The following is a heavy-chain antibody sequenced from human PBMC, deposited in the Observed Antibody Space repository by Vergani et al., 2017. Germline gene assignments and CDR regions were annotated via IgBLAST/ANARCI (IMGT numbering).Heavy chain of an antibody. D-gene: IGHD2-15*01. V-gene: IGHV4-59*01. CDR3: ARGPSVVQGHYIYYYSYFMDV. CDR1: GGSMNNYY. Sequence: QVHLQEAGPGLVKPAETLSLTCTVSGGSMNNYYWNWIRQTPGKGLEWIGYIYLSGTTTYNPSLESRVSLSADTSKNQFSLQLTSVTAADTAVYYCARGPSVVQGHYIYYYSYFMDVWGKGTTVTVSS. J-gene: IGHJ6*03. CDR2: IYLSGTT.